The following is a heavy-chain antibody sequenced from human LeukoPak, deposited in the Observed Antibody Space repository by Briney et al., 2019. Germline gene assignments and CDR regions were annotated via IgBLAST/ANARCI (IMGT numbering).Heavy chain of an antibody. CDR2: ITSGSTT. CDR1: GFTFSSYE. CDR3: ARETYSNYGLAYFDY. Sequence: GGSLRLSCAASGFTFSSYEMNWVRQAPGKGLEWVSYITSGSTTYYADSVKGRFTISRDNAKNSLYLQMNSLRAEDTAVYYCARETYSNYGLAYFDYWGQGTLVTVSS. J-gene: IGHJ4*02. D-gene: IGHD4-11*01. V-gene: IGHV3-48*03.